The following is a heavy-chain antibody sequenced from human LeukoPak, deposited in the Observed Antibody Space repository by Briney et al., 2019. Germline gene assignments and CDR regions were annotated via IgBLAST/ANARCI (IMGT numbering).Heavy chain of an antibody. CDR1: GGSFSGYY. V-gene: IGHV4-34*01. CDR2: INHSGST. CDR3: ARGDSGGIDY. D-gene: IGHD2-15*01. Sequence: SETLSLTCAVYGGSFSGYYWSWIRQPPGKGLEWIGEINHSGSTNYNPSLKSRVTISVDTSKNQLSLKLSSVTAADTAVYYCARGDSGGIDYWGQGTLVTVSS. J-gene: IGHJ4*02.